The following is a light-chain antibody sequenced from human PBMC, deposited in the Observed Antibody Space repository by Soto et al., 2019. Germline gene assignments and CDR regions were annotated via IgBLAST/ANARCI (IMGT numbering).Light chain of an antibody. V-gene: IGKV3-20*01. J-gene: IGKJ1*01. Sequence: EIVLTQSPGTLSLSPGERATLSCRASQSVRSNFLAWYQQKPGQAPRLLIYGASNRATGIPDRFSGSGSGTDFTLTITRLEAEDFAMHYCQRYDSLRTFGQGTKVDIK. CDR1: QSVRSNF. CDR2: GAS. CDR3: QRYDSLRT.